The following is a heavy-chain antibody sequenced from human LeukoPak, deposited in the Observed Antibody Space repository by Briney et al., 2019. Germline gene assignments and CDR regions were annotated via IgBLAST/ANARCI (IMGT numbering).Heavy chain of an antibody. CDR3: ARARTRRGYSYGLFDY. D-gene: IGHD5-18*01. V-gene: IGHV1-3*01. CDR2: INAGNGNT. Sequence: ASVKVSCKASGYTFTSYAMHWVRQAPGQRLEWMGWINAGNGNTKYSQKFQGRVTMTRNTSISTAYMELSSLRSEDTAVYYCARARTRRGYSYGLFDYWGQGTLVTVSS. J-gene: IGHJ4*02. CDR1: GYTFTSYA.